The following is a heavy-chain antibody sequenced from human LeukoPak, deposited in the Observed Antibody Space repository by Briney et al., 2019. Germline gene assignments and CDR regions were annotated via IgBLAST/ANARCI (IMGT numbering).Heavy chain of an antibody. Sequence: PSETLSLTCTVSGGSISGYYWSWIRQPPGKGLEWIGHIYYSGSINYNSSLKSRVAISVDTSRNQFSLKLSSMTAADTAVYYCVRNTLGHYDAFDIWGHETLVTVSS. CDR2: IYYSGSI. J-gene: IGHJ3*02. CDR1: GGSISGYY. D-gene: IGHD1/OR15-1a*01. CDR3: VRNTLGHYDAFDI. V-gene: IGHV4-59*01.